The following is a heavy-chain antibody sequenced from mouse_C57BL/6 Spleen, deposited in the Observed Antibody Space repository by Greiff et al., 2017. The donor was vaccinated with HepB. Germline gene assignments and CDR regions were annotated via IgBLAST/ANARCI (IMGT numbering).Heavy chain of an antibody. J-gene: IGHJ2*01. CDR3: AIFPTGGY. Sequence: QVQLQQSGAELVKPGASVKLSCKASGYTFTSYWMQWVKQRPGQGLEWIGEIDPSDSYTNYNQKFKGKATLTVDTSSSTAYMQLSSLTSEDSAVYYCAIFPTGGYWGQGTTLTVSS. D-gene: IGHD1-1*01. CDR2: IDPSDSYT. V-gene: IGHV1-50*01. CDR1: GYTFTSYW.